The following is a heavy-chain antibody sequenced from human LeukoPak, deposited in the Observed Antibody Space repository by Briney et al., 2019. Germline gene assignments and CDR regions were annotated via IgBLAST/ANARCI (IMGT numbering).Heavy chain of an antibody. CDR1: GFTFRTYV. CDR3: ARDRGTYYYDTTSHYDAFDI. J-gene: IGHJ3*02. V-gene: IGHV3-23*01. D-gene: IGHD3-22*01. CDR2: ISGGGGKT. Sequence: GGSLRLSCAVSGFTFRTYVMSWVRQAPGMGLEWVSTISGGGGKTYYSDAVKGRVTISRDNSNNTVYLKMNSLRAEDTAMFYCARDRGTYYYDTTSHYDAFDIWGQGTMVTVSS.